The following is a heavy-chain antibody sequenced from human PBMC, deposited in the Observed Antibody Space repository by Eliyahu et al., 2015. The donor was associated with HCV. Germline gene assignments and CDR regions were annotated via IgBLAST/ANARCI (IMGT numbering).Heavy chain of an antibody. Sequence: QVQLVQSGAEVKKPGASVKVSCKASGYTXTSXYMHWVRQAPGQGLEWMGIIXPSGGSTSYXQKFQGRVTMTRDTSTSTVYMELSSLRSEDTAVYYCARGGEPRYCSGGSCYSFDYWGQGTLVTVSS. D-gene: IGHD2-15*01. J-gene: IGHJ4*02. CDR2: IXPSGGST. V-gene: IGHV1-46*01. CDR1: GYTXTSXY. CDR3: ARGGEPRYCSGGSCYSFDY.